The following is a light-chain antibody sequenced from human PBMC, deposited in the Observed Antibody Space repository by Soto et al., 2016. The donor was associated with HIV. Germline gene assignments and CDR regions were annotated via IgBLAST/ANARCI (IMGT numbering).Light chain of an antibody. J-gene: IGLJ2*01. CDR2: EDT. V-gene: IGLV3-1*01. Sequence: SYELTQPPSVSVSPGQTATLTCSGDKLGDRYVCWYQQKPDQSPMMVIYEDTKTALRGSLSDSLAPTLETQTTLTINGTQAMDEADYYCQTWDSNTGGGVFGGGTKLTVL. CDR1: KLGDRY. CDR3: QTWDSNTGGGV.